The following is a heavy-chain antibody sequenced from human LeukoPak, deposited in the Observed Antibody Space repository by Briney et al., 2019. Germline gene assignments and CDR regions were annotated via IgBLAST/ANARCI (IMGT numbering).Heavy chain of an antibody. J-gene: IGHJ5*02. CDR2: ISSSASAI. V-gene: IGHV3-11*04. CDR1: GFTFSDYY. CDR3: ARGRTTLGLYNWFDP. Sequence: GGALRLSCAASGFTFSDYYMSWIRQAPGKGLEWVSYISSSASAIYYADSVKGRFTISRDDAKNSLYLRMDSLRAEDTAVYYCARGRTTLGLYNWFDPWGQGTLVTVSS. D-gene: IGHD1-1*01.